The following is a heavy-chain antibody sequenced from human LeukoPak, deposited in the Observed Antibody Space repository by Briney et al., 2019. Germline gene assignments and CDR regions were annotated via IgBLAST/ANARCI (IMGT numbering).Heavy chain of an antibody. V-gene: IGHV1-8*01. CDR1: GYTFTSYD. Sequence: ASVKVSCKASGYTFTSYDITWVRQATGQGLGRMGWMNPNSGNTGYAQKFQGRVTITRNTSISTAYMELSSLRSEDTAVYYCAKSGYSYGYYYYYYMDVCGKGTTVTVSS. CDR3: AKSGYSYGYYYYYYMDV. J-gene: IGHJ6*03. CDR2: MNPNSGNT. D-gene: IGHD5-18*01.